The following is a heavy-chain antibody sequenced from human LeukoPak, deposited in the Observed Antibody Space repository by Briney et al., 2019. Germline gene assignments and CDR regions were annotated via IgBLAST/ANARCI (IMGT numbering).Heavy chain of an antibody. CDR3: AKDKYSYCTPPLTGYYYGKDV. J-gene: IGHJ6*02. V-gene: IGHV3-33*06. D-gene: IGHD5-18*01. Sequence: GGSLRLSCAASGFTFSSYGMHWVRQAPGKGLEWVAVIWYDGSNKYYADSVKGRFTISRDNSKNTLYLQMNSLRAEDTAVYYCAKDKYSYCTPPLTGYYYGKDVWGQGNTVNVSS. CDR1: GFTFSSYG. CDR2: IWYDGSNK.